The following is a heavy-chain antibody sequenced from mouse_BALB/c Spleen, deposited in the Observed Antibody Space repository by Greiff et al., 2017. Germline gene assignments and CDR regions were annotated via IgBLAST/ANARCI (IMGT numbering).Heavy chain of an antibody. CDR2: IDPANGNT. CDR3: ARSNPYAMDY. CDR1: GFNIKDTY. V-gene: IGHV14-3*02. Sequence: EVQVVESGAELVKPGASVKLSCTASGFNIKDTYMHWVKQRPEQGLEWIGRIDPANGNTKYDPKFQGKATITADTSSNTAYLQLSSLTSEDTAVYYCARSNPYAMDYWGQGTSVTVSS. D-gene: IGHD2-5*01. J-gene: IGHJ4*01.